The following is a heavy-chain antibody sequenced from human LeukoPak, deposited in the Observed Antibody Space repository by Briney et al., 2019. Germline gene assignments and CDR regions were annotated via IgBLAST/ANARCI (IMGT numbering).Heavy chain of an antibody. CDR3: AKDTNYDSSGGAFDY. CDR1: GFTFSSYW. V-gene: IGHV3-30*18. CDR2: ISYDGSNK. D-gene: IGHD3-22*01. Sequence: GGSPRLSCAASGFTFSSYWMSWVRQAPGKGLEWVAVISYDGSNKYYADSVKGRFTISRDNSKNTLYLQMNSLRAEDTAVYYCAKDTNYDSSGGAFDYWGQGTLVTVSS. J-gene: IGHJ4*02.